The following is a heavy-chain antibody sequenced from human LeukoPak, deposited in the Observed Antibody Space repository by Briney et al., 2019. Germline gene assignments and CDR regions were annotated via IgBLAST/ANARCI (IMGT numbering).Heavy chain of an antibody. J-gene: IGHJ5*02. CDR3: ARASGCGISGWFDP. Sequence: GGSLRLSCAASGFTVSSNYMSWVRQAPGKGLEWVSVIYSGGSTYYADSVKGRFTISRDNSKNTLYLQMNSLRAEDTAVYYCARASGCGISGWFDPWGQGTLVTVSS. D-gene: IGHD4-23*01. V-gene: IGHV3-66*01. CDR2: IYSGGST. CDR1: GFTVSSNY.